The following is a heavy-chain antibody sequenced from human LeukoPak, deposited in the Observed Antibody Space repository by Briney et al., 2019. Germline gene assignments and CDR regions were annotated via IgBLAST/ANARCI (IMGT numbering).Heavy chain of an antibody. CDR2: ISSSGSTI. V-gene: IGHV3-11*01. CDR1: GFTFSDYY. Sequence: AGGSLRLSCAASGFTFSDYYMSRIRQAPGKGLEWVSYISSSGSTIYYADSVKGRFTISRDNAKNSLYLQMNSLRAEDTAVYYCAREGTAMVDFDYWGQGTLVTVSS. J-gene: IGHJ4*02. D-gene: IGHD5-18*01. CDR3: AREGTAMVDFDY.